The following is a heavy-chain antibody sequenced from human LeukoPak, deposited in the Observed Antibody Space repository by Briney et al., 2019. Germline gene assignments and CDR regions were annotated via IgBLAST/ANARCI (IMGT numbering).Heavy chain of an antibody. D-gene: IGHD2-2*01. CDR3: TRALCSSTSCYGYQYYFDY. J-gene: IGHJ4*02. Sequence: GGSLRPSCRASGFTFGDYAMSSVRQAPGKGLEWVGFIRSKAYGGTTEYAASVKGRFTISREDSKSIAYLQTNSLKTEDTAVYYCTRALCSSTSCYGYQYYFDYWGQGTLVTVSS. CDR1: GFTFGDYA. CDR2: IRSKAYGGTT. V-gene: IGHV3-49*04.